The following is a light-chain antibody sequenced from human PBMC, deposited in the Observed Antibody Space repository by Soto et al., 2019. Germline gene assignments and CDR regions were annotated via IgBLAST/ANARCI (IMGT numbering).Light chain of an antibody. CDR2: GNT. Sequence: QSVLTQPPSVSGAPGQRVTTSCTGSSSNIGAGYEVHWYRQVPGTAPELLMYGNTYRPTRAPDRFSGSKSGASVSLVITGLQAEDEADYHCQSYDSSLSGVVFGGGTKVTVL. J-gene: IGLJ3*02. CDR1: SSNIGAGYE. V-gene: IGLV1-40*01. CDR3: QSYDSSLSGVV.